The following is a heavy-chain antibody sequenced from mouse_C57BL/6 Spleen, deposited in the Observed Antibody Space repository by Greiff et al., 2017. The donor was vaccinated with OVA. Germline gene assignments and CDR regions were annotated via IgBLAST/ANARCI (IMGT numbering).Heavy chain of an antibody. V-gene: IGHV5-16*01. CDR2: INYDGSST. CDR1: GFTFSDYY. J-gene: IGHJ4*01. CDR3: ARDPVYYTMDY. Sequence: DVMLVESEGGLVQPGSSMKLSCTASGFTFSDYYMAWVRQVPEKGLEWVANINYDGSSTYYLDSLKSRFIISRDNAKNILYLQMSSLKSEDTATYYCARDPVYYTMDYWGQGTSVTVSS.